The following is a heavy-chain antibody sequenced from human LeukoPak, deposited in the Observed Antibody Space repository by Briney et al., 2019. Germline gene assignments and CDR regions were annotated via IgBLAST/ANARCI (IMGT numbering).Heavy chain of an antibody. D-gene: IGHD3-10*01. Sequence: SETLSLTCTVSGGSISSYYWSWIRQPPGKGLEWIGYIYYSGSTSYNPSLKSRVTISVDTSKNQFSLKLSSVTAADTAVYYCARRITMVRDYGMDVWGQGTTVTVSS. J-gene: IGHJ6*02. CDR3: ARRITMVRDYGMDV. V-gene: IGHV4-59*08. CDR1: GGSISSYY. CDR2: IYYSGST.